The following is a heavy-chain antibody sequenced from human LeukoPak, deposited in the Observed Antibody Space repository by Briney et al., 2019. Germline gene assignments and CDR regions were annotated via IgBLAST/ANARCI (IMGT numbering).Heavy chain of an antibody. CDR3: ARDFSVDSGSYTEGFDY. CDR1: GFTFKTYS. Sequence: GGSLRLSCVVSGFTFKTYSMNWVRQAPGKGLEWVSSISSGGTYVDYADSVKGRFTISRDNAKNSLYLQMNSLRAEDTAVYYCARDFSVDSGSYTEGFDYWGRGTLVTVSS. D-gene: IGHD1-26*01. CDR2: ISSGGTYV. J-gene: IGHJ4*02. V-gene: IGHV3-21*01.